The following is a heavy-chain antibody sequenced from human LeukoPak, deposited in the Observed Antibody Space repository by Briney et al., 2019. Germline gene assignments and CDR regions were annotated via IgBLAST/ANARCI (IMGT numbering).Heavy chain of an antibody. CDR3: ARARQDYYGSGSNFDY. CDR1: GYTFTSYG. Sequence: VASVKVSCKASGYTFTSYGISWVRQAPGQGLEWMGWISAYNGNTNYAQKLQGRVTMTTDTSTSTAYMELRSLRSDDTAVYYCARARQDYYGSGSNFDYWGQGTLVTVSS. CDR2: ISAYNGNT. J-gene: IGHJ4*02. V-gene: IGHV1-18*01. D-gene: IGHD3-10*01.